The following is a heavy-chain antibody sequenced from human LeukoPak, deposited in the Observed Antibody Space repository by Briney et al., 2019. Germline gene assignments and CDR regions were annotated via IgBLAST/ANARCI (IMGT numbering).Heavy chain of an antibody. CDR2: INSSGGTT. J-gene: IGHJ4*02. V-gene: IGHV1-46*01. D-gene: IGHD2-2*01. CDR1: GYTFTSYY. Sequence: ASVKVSCKASGYTFTSYYIHWVRQAPGQGLEWMGIINSSGGTTVYAQNFQGRVTMTRDTSTSTVYMELSSLRSEDTAVYYCAREGGTRLVVGPAARSEGLDCWGQGTLVTVSS. CDR3: AREGGTRLVVGPAARSEGLDC.